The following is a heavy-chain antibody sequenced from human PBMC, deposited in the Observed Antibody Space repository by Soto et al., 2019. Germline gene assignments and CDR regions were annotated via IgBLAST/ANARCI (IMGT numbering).Heavy chain of an antibody. D-gene: IGHD2-15*01. V-gene: IGHV1-2*02. CDR2: INPNSGGT. J-gene: IGHJ6*02. CDR3: ARVLRYCSGGSCYSHYYYYGMDV. Sequence: GASVKVSWKASGYTFTGYYMHWVRQAPGQGLEWLGWINPNSGGTNYAQKFQGRVTMTRDTSISTAYMELSRLRSDDTAVYYCARVLRYCSGGSCYSHYYYYGMDVWGQGTTVTVS. CDR1: GYTFTGYY.